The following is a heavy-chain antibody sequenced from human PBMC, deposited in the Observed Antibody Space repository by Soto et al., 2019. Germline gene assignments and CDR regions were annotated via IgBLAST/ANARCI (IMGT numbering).Heavy chain of an antibody. CDR1: GFTFSDYY. V-gene: IGHV3-11*05. Sequence: TGGSLRLSCAASGFTFSDYYMNWIRQAPGKGLEWVSYISGSGSYTNYADSVKGRFTISRDNAKNSVNLQMNSLRAEDTAVFYCARGGYYDILTGSPGHFDYWGQGTLVTVSS. D-gene: IGHD3-9*01. CDR3: ARGGYYDILTGSPGHFDY. J-gene: IGHJ4*02. CDR2: ISGSGSYT.